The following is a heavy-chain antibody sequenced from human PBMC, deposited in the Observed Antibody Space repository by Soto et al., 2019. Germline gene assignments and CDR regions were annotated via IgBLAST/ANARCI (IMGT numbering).Heavy chain of an antibody. CDR3: ARSLCGGDCYLGPDWFDP. Sequence: QVQLVQSGAEVKKPGSSVKVSCKASGGTFSSYTISWVRQAPGQGLEWMGRIIPILGIANYAQKFQGRVTITSEKSTSTADMELSSLRSEDTAVYYCARSLCGGDCYLGPDWFDPWGQGTLVTVSS. V-gene: IGHV1-69*02. D-gene: IGHD2-21*02. J-gene: IGHJ5*02. CDR2: IIPILGIA. CDR1: GGTFSSYT.